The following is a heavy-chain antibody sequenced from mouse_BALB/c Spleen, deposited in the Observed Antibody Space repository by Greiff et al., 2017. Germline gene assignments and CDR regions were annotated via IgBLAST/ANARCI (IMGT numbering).Heavy chain of an antibody. Sequence: EVQLQQSGPGLVKPSQSLSLTCSVTGYSITSGYYWNWIRQFPGNKLEWMGYISYDGSNNYNPSLKNRISITRDTSKNQFFLKLNSVTTEDTATYYCARRYGYDASWFAYWGQGTLVTVSA. D-gene: IGHD2-2*01. CDR2: ISYDGSN. V-gene: IGHV3-6*02. CDR3: ARRYGYDASWFAY. CDR1: GYSITSGYY. J-gene: IGHJ3*01.